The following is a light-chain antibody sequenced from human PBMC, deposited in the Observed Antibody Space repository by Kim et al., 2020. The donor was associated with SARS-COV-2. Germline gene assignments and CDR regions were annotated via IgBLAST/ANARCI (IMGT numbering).Light chain of an antibody. V-gene: IGLV3-21*04. CDR2: YDS. CDR1: NIGSKS. J-gene: IGLJ3*02. Sequence: PGKTARIPCGGNNIGSKSVHWYQQKPGQAPVLVIYYDSDRPSGIPERFSGSNSGNTATLTISRVEAGDEADYYCQVWDSSSDRWVFGGGTQLTVL. CDR3: QVWDSSSDRWV.